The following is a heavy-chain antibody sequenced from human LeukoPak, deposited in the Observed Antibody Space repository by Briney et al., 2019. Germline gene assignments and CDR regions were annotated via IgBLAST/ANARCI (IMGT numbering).Heavy chain of an antibody. D-gene: IGHD6-13*01. CDR3: ASFIRQQLVHTDFDY. Sequence: GGSLRLSCAASGFTFSSYWMSWVRQDPRKGMGWVSNIKQDGSEKYYVDSVKGRFTISRDNAKNSLYLQMNSLRAEDTAVYYCASFIRQQLVHTDFDYWGQGTLVTVSS. CDR1: GFTFSSYW. J-gene: IGHJ4*02. V-gene: IGHV3-7*01. CDR2: IKQDGSEK.